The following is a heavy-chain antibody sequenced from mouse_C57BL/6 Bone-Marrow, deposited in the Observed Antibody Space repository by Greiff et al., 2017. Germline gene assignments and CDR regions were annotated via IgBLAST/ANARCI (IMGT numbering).Heavy chain of an antibody. J-gene: IGHJ3*01. CDR1: GYTFTGYW. V-gene: IGHV1-61*01. CDR3: AIYYDYAWFAY. CDR2: IYPSDSET. Sequence: VQLQQPGAELVRPGSSVKLSCKASGYTFTGYWMDWVKQRPGQGLEWIGNIYPSDSETHYNQKFKDKATLTVDKSSSTAYMQLSSLTSEDSAVYYCAIYYDYAWFAYWGQGTLVTVSA. D-gene: IGHD2-4*01.